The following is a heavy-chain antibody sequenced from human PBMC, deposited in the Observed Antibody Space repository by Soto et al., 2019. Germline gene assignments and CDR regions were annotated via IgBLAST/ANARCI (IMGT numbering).Heavy chain of an antibody. D-gene: IGHD1-26*01. CDR3: AKARVRIVGANSFDY. J-gene: IGHJ4*02. V-gene: IGHV3-30*18. CDR1: GFTFSNYG. Sequence: LRLSCVGSGFTFSNYGMHWVRQPPGKGLEWVALISDDGDKRYYADSVRGRLIISRDNSKDTLYLQMNSLGPDDTAVYFCAKARVRIVGANSFDYWGQGTPVTVPQ. CDR2: ISDDGDKR.